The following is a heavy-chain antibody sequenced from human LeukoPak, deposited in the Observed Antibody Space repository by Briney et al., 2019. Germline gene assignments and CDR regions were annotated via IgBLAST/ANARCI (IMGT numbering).Heavy chain of an antibody. D-gene: IGHD1-26*01. CDR2: ISSGSSTI. J-gene: IGHJ4*02. Sequence: GGSLRLSCAASGFTFSSYSVNWVRQAPGKGLEWVSYISSGSSTIYYADSVKGRFTISRDNAKNSLYLQMNSLRAEDTAVYYCARDRGSTEFDYWGQGTLVTVSS. V-gene: IGHV3-48*01. CDR1: GFTFSSYS. CDR3: ARDRGSTEFDY.